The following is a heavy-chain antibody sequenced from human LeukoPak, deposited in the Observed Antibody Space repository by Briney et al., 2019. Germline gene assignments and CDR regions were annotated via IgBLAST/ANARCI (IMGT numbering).Heavy chain of an antibody. D-gene: IGHD4-17*01. Sequence: PSETLSLTCAVSGYSISSSNYWAWIRQPPGKGLEWIGHIYYSGGIYYNPSLKSRVIMSVDTSKNQFSLKLSSVTAVDTAVYYCARKATTGPTKAAFDIWGQGTMVTVSS. CDR3: ARKATTGPTKAAFDI. CDR2: IYYSGGI. V-gene: IGHV4-28*05. J-gene: IGHJ3*02. CDR1: GYSISSSNY.